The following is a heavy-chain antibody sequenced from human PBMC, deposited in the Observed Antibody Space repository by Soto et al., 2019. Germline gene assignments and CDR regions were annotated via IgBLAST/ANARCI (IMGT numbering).Heavy chain of an antibody. J-gene: IGHJ4*02. D-gene: IGHD6-6*01. CDR1: GGSISSYY. V-gene: IGHV4-59*01. CDR2: IYYSGST. Sequence: QVQLQESGPGLVKPSETLSLTCTVSGGSISSYYWSWIRQPPGKGLEWIGYIYYSGSTNYNPSLMSRVTISVETSKSPFPLKLSSVTAAATAVYYCARARSSIAAPYFDYWGQGTLVTVSS. CDR3: ARARSSIAAPYFDY.